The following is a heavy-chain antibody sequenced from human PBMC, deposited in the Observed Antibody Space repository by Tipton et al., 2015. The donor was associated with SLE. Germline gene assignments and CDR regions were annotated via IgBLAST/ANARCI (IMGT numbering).Heavy chain of an antibody. J-gene: IGHJ5*02. Sequence: TLSLTCAVYGGSLSGYYWSWIRQPPGKGLEWIGEINHSGSTNYNPSLKSRVTISVDTSKNQFSLKLSSVTAADTAVYYCASPSGARRGYWFDPWGQGTLVTVSS. CDR1: GGSLSGYY. D-gene: IGHD6-6*01. CDR3: ASPSGARRGYWFDP. CDR2: INHSGST. V-gene: IGHV4-34*01.